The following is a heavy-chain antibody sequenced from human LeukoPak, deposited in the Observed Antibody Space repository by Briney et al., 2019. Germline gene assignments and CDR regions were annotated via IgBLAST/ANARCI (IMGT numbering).Heavy chain of an antibody. V-gene: IGHV3-30-3*01. J-gene: IGHJ4*02. CDR3: AKDEQWLVSGVDY. CDR2: ISYDGSNK. CDR1: GFTFSSYA. D-gene: IGHD6-19*01. Sequence: GGSLRLSCAASGFTFSSYAMHWVRQAPGKGLEWVAVISYDGSNKYYADSVKGRFTISRDNSKNTLYLQMNSLRAEDTAVYYCAKDEQWLVSGVDYWGQGTLVTVSS.